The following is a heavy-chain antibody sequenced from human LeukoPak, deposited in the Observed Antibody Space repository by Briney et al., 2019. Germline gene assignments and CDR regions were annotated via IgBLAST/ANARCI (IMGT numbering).Heavy chain of an antibody. Sequence: SQTLSLTCAVSGGSISSGGYFWSWIRQPPGKGLEWIGYIYHSGSTYYNPSLKSRVTISVDRSKNQFSLKLSSVTAADTAVYYCAREGRYCSSTSCYRHFDYWGQGTLVTVSS. D-gene: IGHD2-2*01. CDR3: AREGRYCSSTSCYRHFDY. CDR1: GGSISSGGYF. V-gene: IGHV4-30-2*01. J-gene: IGHJ4*02. CDR2: IYHSGST.